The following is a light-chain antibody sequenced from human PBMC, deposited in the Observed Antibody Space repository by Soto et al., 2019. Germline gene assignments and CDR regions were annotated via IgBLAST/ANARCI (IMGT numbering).Light chain of an antibody. V-gene: IGLV1-36*01. CDR3: VAWDDSLSGLV. CDR1: TSNIGTNA. Sequence: QSVLTQPPSVSEAPGQRVTISCSGRTSNIGTNAVNWYQQLPGKAPKLLIYYDDLLPSRVSDRFSASKSGTSASLAISGLQSEDEADYYCVAWDDSLSGLVFGTGTKLTVL. CDR2: YDD. J-gene: IGLJ1*01.